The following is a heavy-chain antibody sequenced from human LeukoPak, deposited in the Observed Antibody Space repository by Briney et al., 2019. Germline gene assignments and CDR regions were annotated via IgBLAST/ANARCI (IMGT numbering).Heavy chain of an antibody. CDR2: IYYSGST. CDR3: ASGYSGSYWKSRYYGMDV. D-gene: IGHD1-26*01. CDR1: GGSISSYY. V-gene: IGHV4-59*01. J-gene: IGHJ6*02. Sequence: SETLSLTCTVSGGSISSYYWSWIRQPPGKGLEWIGYIYYSGSTNYNPSLKSRVTISVDTSKNQFPLKLSSVTAADTAVYYCASGYSGSYWKSRYYGMDVWGQGTTVTVSS.